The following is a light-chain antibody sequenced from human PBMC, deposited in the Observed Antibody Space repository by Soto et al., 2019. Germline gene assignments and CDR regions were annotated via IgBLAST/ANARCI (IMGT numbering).Light chain of an antibody. CDR1: KSVGSK. V-gene: IGKV3-15*01. CDR2: GAS. CDR3: QQYSNWPPVT. J-gene: IGKJ4*01. Sequence: ETGMTQSPATLSVSPGGRATLSCRASKSVGSKVAWYQQKPGQPPSLLIYGASTRASGIPLRFSGSGSGTEFPLTISSLQSEDFAVYYCQQYSNWPPVTFGGGTKVDIK.